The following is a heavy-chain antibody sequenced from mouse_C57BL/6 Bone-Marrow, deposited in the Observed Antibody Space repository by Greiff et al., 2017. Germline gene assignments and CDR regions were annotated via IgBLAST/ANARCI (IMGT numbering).Heavy chain of an antibody. V-gene: IGHV10-1*01. CDR3: VRLLRFYAMDY. CDR2: IRSKSNNYAT. D-gene: IGHD1-1*01. CDR1: GFSFNTYA. J-gene: IGHJ4*01. Sequence: VQLKESGGGLVQPKGSLKLSCAASGFSFNTYAMNWVRQAPGKGLEWVARIRSKSNNYATYYADSVKDRFTISRDDSESMLYLQMNNLKTEDTAMYYCVRLLRFYAMDYWGQGTSVTVSS.